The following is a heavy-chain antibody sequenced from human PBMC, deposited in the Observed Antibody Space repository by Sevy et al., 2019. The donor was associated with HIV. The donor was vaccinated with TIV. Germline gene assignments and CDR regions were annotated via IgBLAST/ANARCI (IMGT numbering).Heavy chain of an antibody. CDR2: ISSSSSYI. Sequence: GGSLRLSCAASGFTFSSYSMNWVRQAPGKGLEWVSSISSSSSYIYYADSVKGRFTISRDNAKNSLYLQMNSLRAEDTDVYYCARERSNWNQYYYYYYMDVWGKGTTVTVSS. J-gene: IGHJ6*03. CDR3: ARERSNWNQYYYYYYMDV. D-gene: IGHD1-20*01. V-gene: IGHV3-21*01. CDR1: GFTFSSYS.